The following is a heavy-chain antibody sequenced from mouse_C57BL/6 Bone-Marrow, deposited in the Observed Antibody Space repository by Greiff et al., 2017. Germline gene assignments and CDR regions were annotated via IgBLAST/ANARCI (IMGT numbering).Heavy chain of an antibody. CDR2: INPNNGGT. D-gene: IGHD2-1*01. V-gene: IGHV1-26*01. CDR1: GYTFTDYY. CDR3: ARRRGGNYVDWYFDV. Sequence: VQLQQSGPELVKPGASVKISCKASGYTFTDYYMNWVKQSHGKSLEWIGDINPNNGGTSYNQKFKGKATLTVDKSSSTAYMGLRSLTSEDSAVYYCARRRGGNYVDWYFDVWGTGTTVTVSS. J-gene: IGHJ1*03.